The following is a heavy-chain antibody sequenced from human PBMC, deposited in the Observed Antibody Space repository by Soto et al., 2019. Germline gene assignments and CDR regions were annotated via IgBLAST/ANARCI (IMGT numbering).Heavy chain of an antibody. J-gene: IGHJ4*02. V-gene: IGHV3-21*01. Sequence: GGSLRLSCAASGFTFSSYSMNWVRQAPGKGLEWVSSISSSSSYIYYADSVKGRFTISRDNAKNSLYLQMNSLRAEDTAVYYCASGWEPSSRTPIDYWGQGTLVNVS. D-gene: IGHD1-26*01. CDR1: GFTFSSYS. CDR2: ISSSSSYI. CDR3: ASGWEPSSRTPIDY.